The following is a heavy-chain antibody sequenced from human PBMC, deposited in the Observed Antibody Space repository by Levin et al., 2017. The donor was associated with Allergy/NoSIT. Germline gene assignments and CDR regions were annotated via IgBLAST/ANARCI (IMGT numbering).Heavy chain of an antibody. J-gene: IGHJ6*02. CDR3: ARNKEDYYYYYGMDV. CDR2: ISSSGSTI. V-gene: IGHV3-11*01. CDR1: GFTFSDYY. Sequence: GGSLRLSCAASGFTFSDYYMSWIRQAPGKGLEWVSYISSSGSTIYYADSVKGRFTISRDNAKNSLYLQMNSLRAEDTAVYYCARNKEDYYYYYGMDVWGQGTTVTVSS.